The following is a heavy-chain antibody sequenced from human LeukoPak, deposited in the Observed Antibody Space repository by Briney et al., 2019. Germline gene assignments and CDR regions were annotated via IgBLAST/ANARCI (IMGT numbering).Heavy chain of an antibody. J-gene: IGHJ5*02. Sequence: SQTLSLTCTVSGFSISSGGYYWSWIRQHPGKGLEWIGYIYYSGSTYYNPSLKSRVTISVDTSKNQFSLKLSSVTAADTAVYYCARVATAAGAYWFDPWGQGTLVTVSS. CDR3: ARVATAAGAYWFDP. D-gene: IGHD5-12*01. V-gene: IGHV4-31*03. CDR1: GFSISSGGYY. CDR2: IYYSGST.